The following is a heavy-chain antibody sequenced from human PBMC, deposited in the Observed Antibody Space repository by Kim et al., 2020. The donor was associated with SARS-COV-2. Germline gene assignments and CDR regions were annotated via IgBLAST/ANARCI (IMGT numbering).Heavy chain of an antibody. J-gene: IGHJ4*02. CDR1: GFTFSSYA. CDR3: ANWHPPIYYFDY. V-gene: IGHV3-23*01. CDR2: ISGSGGST. Sequence: WGSLRLSCAASGFTFSSYAMSWVRQAPGKGLEWVSAISGSGGSTYYADSVKGRFTISRDNSKNTLYLQMNSLRAEDTAVYYCANWHPPIYYFDYWGQGTLVTVSS.